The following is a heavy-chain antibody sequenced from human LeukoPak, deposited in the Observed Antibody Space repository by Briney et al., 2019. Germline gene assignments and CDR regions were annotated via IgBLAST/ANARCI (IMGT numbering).Heavy chain of an antibody. V-gene: IGHV3-53*01. D-gene: IGHD3-22*01. J-gene: IGHJ5*02. Sequence: GGSLRLSCAASGFTVSSNYMSWVRQAPGKGLEWVSVIYSGGDTYYADSVKGRFTISRDNSKNTLYLQMNSLRAEDTAVYYCARENYDSSGYGFDPWGQGTLVTVSS. CDR1: GFTVSSNY. CDR3: ARENYDSSGYGFDP. CDR2: IYSGGDT.